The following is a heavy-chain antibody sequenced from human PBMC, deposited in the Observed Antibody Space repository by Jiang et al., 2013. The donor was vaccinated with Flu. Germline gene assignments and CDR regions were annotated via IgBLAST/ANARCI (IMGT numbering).Heavy chain of an antibody. D-gene: IGHD2-15*01. CDR1: GFTFSSYA. Sequence: VQLVESGGGLVQPGGSLRLSCAASGFTFSSYAMSWVRQAPGKGLEWVSAISGSGGSTYYADSVKGRFTISRDNSKNTLYLQMNSLRAEDTAVYYCAKDSHALSIVVVVAAHKPSFDYWGQGTLVTVSS. J-gene: IGHJ4*02. V-gene: IGHV3-23*04. CDR3: AKDSHALSIVVVVAAHKPSFDY. CDR2: ISGSGGST.